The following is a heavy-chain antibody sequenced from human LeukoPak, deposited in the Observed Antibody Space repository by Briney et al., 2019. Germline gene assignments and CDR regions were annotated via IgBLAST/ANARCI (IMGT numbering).Heavy chain of an antibody. Sequence: ASVKVSCKASGYTFTSYGISWVRQAPGQGLEWMGWISAYNGNTNYAQKLQGRVTMTTDTSTSTAYMELRSLRSDDTAVYYCARDRGPRGYSGYDPTGVWGQGTLVTVSS. J-gene: IGHJ4*02. CDR2: ISAYNGNT. CDR1: GYTFTSYG. D-gene: IGHD5-12*01. V-gene: IGHV1-18*01. CDR3: ARDRGPRGYSGYDPTGV.